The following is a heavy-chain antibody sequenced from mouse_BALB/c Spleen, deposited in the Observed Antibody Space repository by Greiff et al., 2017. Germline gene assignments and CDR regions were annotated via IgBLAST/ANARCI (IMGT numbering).Heavy chain of an antibody. CDR2: IWAGGST. J-gene: IGHJ3*01. V-gene: IGHV2-9*02. CDR3: ARRGSSPFAY. Sequence: VKVEESGPGLVAPSQSLSINCTVSGFSLTSYGVHWVRQPPGKGLEWLGVIWAGGSTNYNSALMSRLSISKDNSKSQVFLKMNSLQTDDTAMYYCARRGSSPFAYWGQGTLVTVSA. D-gene: IGHD1-1*01. CDR1: GFSLTSYG.